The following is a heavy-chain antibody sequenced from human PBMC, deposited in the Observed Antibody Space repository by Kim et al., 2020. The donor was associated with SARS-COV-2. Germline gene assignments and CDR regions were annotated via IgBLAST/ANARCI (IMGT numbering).Heavy chain of an antibody. V-gene: IGHV3-23*01. Sequence: GGSLRLSCAASGFAFSSYAMSWVRQAPGKGLEWVSAISGSGGTTYYPDSVKGRFSISRDNSKNTLYMQMNSLRAEDTAVYYCAKDQDDSSGCRYDYWGQG. D-gene: IGHD3-22*01. CDR3: AKDQDDSSGCRYDY. CDR2: ISGSGGTT. J-gene: IGHJ4*02. CDR1: GFAFSSYA.